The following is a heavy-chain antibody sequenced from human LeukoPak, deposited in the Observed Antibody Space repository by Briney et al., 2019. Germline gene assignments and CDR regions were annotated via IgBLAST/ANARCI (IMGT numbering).Heavy chain of an antibody. V-gene: IGHV3-23*01. CDR1: GFTFSSYA. D-gene: IGHD6-19*01. J-gene: IGHJ5*02. Sequence: GGSLRLSCAASGFTFSSYAMSWVRQAPGKGLEWVSAISGSGGSTYYADSVKGRSTISRDNSKNTLYLQMNSLRAEDTAVYYCAKAHSSGWPNNWFDPWGQGTLVTVSS. CDR2: ISGSGGST. CDR3: AKAHSSGWPNNWFDP.